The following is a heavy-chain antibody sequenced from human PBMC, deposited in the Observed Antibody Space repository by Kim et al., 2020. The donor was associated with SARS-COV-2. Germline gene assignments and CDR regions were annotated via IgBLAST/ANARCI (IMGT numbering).Heavy chain of an antibody. CDR1: GGSFSGYY. V-gene: IGHV4-34*01. Sequence: SETLSLTCAVYGGSFSGYYWSWIRQPPGKGLEWIGEINHSGSTNYNPSLKSRVTISVDTSKNQFSLKLSSVTAADTAVYYCARGAVLWRVATITGWFDPWGQGTLVTVSS. J-gene: IGHJ5*02. D-gene: IGHD5-12*01. CDR2: INHSGST. CDR3: ARGAVLWRVATITGWFDP.